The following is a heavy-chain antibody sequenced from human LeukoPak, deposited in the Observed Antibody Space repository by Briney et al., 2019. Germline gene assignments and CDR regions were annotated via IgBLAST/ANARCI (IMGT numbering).Heavy chain of an antibody. CDR1: GFTFSTYW. J-gene: IGHJ4*02. V-gene: IGHV3-7*01. CDR3: ARTTLDYGSAFFDY. D-gene: IGHD3-10*01. CDR2: IKQDGSEK. Sequence: GGSLRLSCAASGFTFSTYWMSWVRQAPGKGLEWVANIKQDGSEKYYVDSVKGRFTISRDNAKNSLHLQTNSLRAEDTAVYYCARTTLDYGSAFFDYWGQGTLVTVSS.